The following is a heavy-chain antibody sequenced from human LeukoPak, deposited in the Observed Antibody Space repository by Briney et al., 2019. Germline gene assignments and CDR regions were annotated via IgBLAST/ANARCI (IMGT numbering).Heavy chain of an antibody. J-gene: IGHJ4*02. CDR2: ISGSGGST. Sequence: PGGSLRLSCAASGFTFSSYAMSWVRQAPGKGLEWVSAISGSGGSTYYADPVKGRFTISRDNSKIALYLQMNSLRAEDTAVYYCAKDRRIRQGETAGPVDYWGQGTLVTVSS. CDR1: GFTFSSYA. V-gene: IGHV3-23*01. CDR3: AKDRRIRQGETAGPVDY. D-gene: IGHD3-16*01.